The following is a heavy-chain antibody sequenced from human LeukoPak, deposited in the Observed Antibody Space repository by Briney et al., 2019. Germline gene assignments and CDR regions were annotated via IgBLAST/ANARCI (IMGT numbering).Heavy chain of an antibody. V-gene: IGHV3-48*03. CDR2: ISSTDSNT. J-gene: IGHJ4*02. CDR1: GFTFSSYE. CDR3: ARGFWGTLCY. Sequence: GGSLRLSCAASGFTFSSYEMNWVGQAPGKGLEWFSYISSTDSNTYYTDSVKGRFTISRDNSKNSLYLQMNSLRAEDTAVYYCARGFWGTLCYWGQGTLVT. D-gene: IGHD7-27*01.